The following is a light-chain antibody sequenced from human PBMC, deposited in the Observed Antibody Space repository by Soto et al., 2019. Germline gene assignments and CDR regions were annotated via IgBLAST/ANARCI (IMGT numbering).Light chain of an antibody. CDR3: AAREDSLTGYV. CDR2: NNN. CDR1: YSNIGDNT. V-gene: IGLV1-44*01. Sequence: QSVLTQPSSASGTPGQRVTISCSGSYSNIGDNTVNWYQQLPGTAPKLLMYNNNQRSSGVPDRFSGSKSGTSASLAISGLQSEDEADYYCAAREDSLTGYVFGTGTKVTVL. J-gene: IGLJ1*01.